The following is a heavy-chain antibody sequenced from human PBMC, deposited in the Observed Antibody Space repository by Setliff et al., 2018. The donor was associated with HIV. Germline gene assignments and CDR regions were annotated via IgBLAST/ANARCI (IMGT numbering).Heavy chain of an antibody. J-gene: IGHJ3*02. D-gene: IGHD2-2*01. CDR1: GFTFSTYW. CDR2: ISSRGSTI. CDR3: AKEVSRYCSSTSCGTGAFDI. Sequence: PGGSLRLSCAASGFTFSTYWMSWVRQAPGKGLEWVSYISSRGSTIYYADSVKGRFTISRDNAKNSLYPQMNTLRAEDTAVYFCAKEVSRYCSSTSCGTGAFDIWGQGTMVTVSS. V-gene: IGHV3-48*04.